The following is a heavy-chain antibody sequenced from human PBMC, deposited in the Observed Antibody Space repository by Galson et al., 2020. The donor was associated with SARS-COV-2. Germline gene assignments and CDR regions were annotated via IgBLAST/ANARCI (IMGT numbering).Heavy chain of an antibody. D-gene: IGHD3-3*01. V-gene: IGHV3-48*04. CDR3: ARSEAHYDFWSGWNSYGTPPYYYYMDV. J-gene: IGHJ6*03. CDR1: GFTFSSYS. CDR2: ISSSSSTI. Sequence: GGSLRLSCAASGFTFSSYSMNWVRQAPGKGLEWVSYISSSSSTIYYADSVKGRFTISRDNAKNSLYLQMNSLRAEDTAVYYCARSEAHYDFWSGWNSYGTPPYYYYMDVWGKGTTVTVSS.